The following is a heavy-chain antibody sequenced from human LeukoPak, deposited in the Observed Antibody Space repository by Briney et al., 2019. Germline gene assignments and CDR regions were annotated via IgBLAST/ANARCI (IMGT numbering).Heavy chain of an antibody. J-gene: IGHJ4*02. V-gene: IGHV4-39*01. CDR3: ARRGGSGWYSQVDY. CDR1: GGSINSSSYY. CDR2: VYYSGST. Sequence: SETLSHTCTVSGGSINSSSYYWGWIRQPPGKGLECIGSVYYSGSTFYNPSLKSRLTMSIDTSKNQFSLRLSSVTAADTAAYYCARRGGSGWYSQVDYWGQGTLITVSS. D-gene: IGHD6-19*01.